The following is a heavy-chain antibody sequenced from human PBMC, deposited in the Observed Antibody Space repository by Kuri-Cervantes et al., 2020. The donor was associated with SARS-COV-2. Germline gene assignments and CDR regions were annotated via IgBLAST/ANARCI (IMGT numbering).Heavy chain of an antibody. D-gene: IGHD3-3*01. CDR3: ARLSDLWNGYPYDMDV. V-gene: IGHV4-59*12. CDR1: GGSISSYY. Sequence: SESLTLTCTVSGGSISSYYWSWIRQPPGKGLEWIGYIYYSGSTNYNPSLKSRVTISVDTSKNQFSLKLSSVTAADTAVYYCARLSDLWNGYPYDMDVWGQGTTVTVSS. J-gene: IGHJ6*02. CDR2: IYYSGST.